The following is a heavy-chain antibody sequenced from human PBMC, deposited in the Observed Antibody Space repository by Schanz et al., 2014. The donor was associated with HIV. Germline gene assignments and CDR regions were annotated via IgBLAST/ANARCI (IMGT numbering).Heavy chain of an antibody. CDR2: IGSS. CDR3: ARQIANRRVNGDYWFDS. CDR1: GGSISGHY. J-gene: IGHJ5*01. D-gene: IGHD4-17*01. V-gene: IGHV4-4*07. Sequence: QVQLQESGPGLVKPSETLSLSCAVSGGSISGHYWSWIRQPAGKGLEWIGRIGSSDYNPSLKSRVSMSGDPAKNQISLEMKSVTAADTAVYFCARQIANRRVNGDYWFDSWGQGTLVTVSS.